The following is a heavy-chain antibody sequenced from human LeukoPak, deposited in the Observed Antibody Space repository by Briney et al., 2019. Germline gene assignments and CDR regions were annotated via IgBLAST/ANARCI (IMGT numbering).Heavy chain of an antibody. CDR2: INPNTGYP. Sequence: GASVKVSCKASGYTFSGYFIHWVRQAPGQGLEWMGRINPNTGYPNHAQNFQGRVTMTRDTSISTAYMELSRLTTDDTAVCFCARGQPYGNYNYFDSWGQGTLVTVSS. D-gene: IGHD4-11*01. J-gene: IGHJ5*01. V-gene: IGHV1-2*06. CDR3: ARGQPYGNYNYFDS. CDR1: GYTFSGYF.